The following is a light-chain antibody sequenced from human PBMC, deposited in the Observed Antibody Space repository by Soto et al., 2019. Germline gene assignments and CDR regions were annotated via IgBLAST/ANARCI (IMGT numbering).Light chain of an antibody. CDR3: QQANSFPIT. CDR1: QDILSW. CDR2: ASS. J-gene: IGKJ3*01. Sequence: DIQMTQSPSSVSASVGDRVTITCRASQDILSWLAWYQQKPGEAPRLLIYASSNLQSGVPSRFSGSGSGTDSTLTISSLQPEDFATYYCQQANSFPITFGPGTRLDIK. V-gene: IGKV1-12*01.